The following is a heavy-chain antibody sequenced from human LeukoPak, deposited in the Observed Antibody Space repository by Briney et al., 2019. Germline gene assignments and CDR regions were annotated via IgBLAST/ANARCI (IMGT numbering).Heavy chain of an antibody. CDR2: IWYDGSNK. D-gene: IGHD3-22*01. V-gene: IGHV3-33*03. Sequence: GESLKISCAASGFTFSSYGMNWVRQAPGKGLEWVAVIWYDGSNKYYADSVKGRFTISRDNSKNTLYLQMNSLRAEDTAVYYCAKDDSSGHFERWGQGTLATVSS. J-gene: IGHJ4*02. CDR3: AKDDSSGHFER. CDR1: GFTFSSYG.